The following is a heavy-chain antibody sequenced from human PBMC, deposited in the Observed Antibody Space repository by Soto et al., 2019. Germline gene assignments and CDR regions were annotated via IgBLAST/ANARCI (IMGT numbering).Heavy chain of an antibody. CDR1: GGSISTYC. V-gene: IGHV4-59*01. D-gene: IGHD4-17*01. J-gene: IGHJ6*02. CDR3: ARDKDPPYGDYAHYYYYGMDV. Sequence: SETLSLTCTVSGGSISTYCWSWIRQPPGKGLEWIGYIYYSGSTNYSPSLKSRVTISIDTSKNQFSLKVRSVTAADTAVYYCARDKDPPYGDYAHYYYYGMDVWGQGTTVTVSS. CDR2: IYYSGST.